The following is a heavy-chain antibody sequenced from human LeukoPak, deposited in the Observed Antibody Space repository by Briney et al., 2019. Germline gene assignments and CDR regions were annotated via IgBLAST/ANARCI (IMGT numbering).Heavy chain of an antibody. Sequence: GESLKISCKGSGYSFTNYWIGWVRLIPGKGLEWMGIIYPGDSDTRYSPSFQGQVTISADKSISTAYLQWSSLKASDTAMYYCARRTDRSFWYLDYWGQGTLVTVSS. V-gene: IGHV5-51*01. CDR1: GYSFTNYW. J-gene: IGHJ4*02. CDR2: IYPGDSDT. CDR3: ARRTDRSFWYLDY.